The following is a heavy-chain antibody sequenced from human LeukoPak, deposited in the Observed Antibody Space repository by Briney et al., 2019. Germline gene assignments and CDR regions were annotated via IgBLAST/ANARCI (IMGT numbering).Heavy chain of an antibody. V-gene: IGHV4-39*01. CDR2: IYYPGTT. J-gene: IGHJ6*02. Sequence: PSETLSLTCKVSGGSIGSSGFYWGWFRQPPGKGPEWIGSIYYPGTTHYNPSLESRVTISVDTSKYQVFLTLRSVTATDTAVCYCGRHVSSGWDYFNGLDVWGQGTAVTVSS. CDR1: GGSIGSSGFY. CDR3: GRHVSSGWDYFNGLDV. D-gene: IGHD6-19*01.